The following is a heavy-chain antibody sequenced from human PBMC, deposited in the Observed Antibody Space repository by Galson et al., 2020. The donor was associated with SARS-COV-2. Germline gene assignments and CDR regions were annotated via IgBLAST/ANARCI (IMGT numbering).Heavy chain of an antibody. D-gene: IGHD1-26*01. CDR1: GYSITSGYF. CDR2: IYYSGST. Sequence: SETLSLTCAVSGYSITSGYFWGWIRHPPGKGLEWIGIIYYSGSTYYNPSLKSRFTISVDTSKNQFSLKLTSVTAADTTIYYCTRHSRTATFDSWGQGTLVTVSS. V-gene: IGHV4-38-2*01. CDR3: TRHSRTATFDS. J-gene: IGHJ4*02.